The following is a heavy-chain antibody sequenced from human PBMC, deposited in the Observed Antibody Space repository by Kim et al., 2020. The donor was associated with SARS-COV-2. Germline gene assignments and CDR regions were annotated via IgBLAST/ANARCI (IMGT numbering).Heavy chain of an antibody. CDR3: ARHTVVVTAFRTTAEYFQH. V-gene: IGHV3-53*01. CDR1: GFTVSSNY. D-gene: IGHD2-21*02. Sequence: GGSLRLSCAASGFTVSSNYMSWVRHAPGKGLEWVSVLYSGGNTFYADSVKGRFTASRDDSKNTVYLQMNSLRAEDTAVYYCARHTVVVTAFRTTAEYFQHWGQGTLVTVSS. J-gene: IGHJ1*01. CDR2: LYSGGNT.